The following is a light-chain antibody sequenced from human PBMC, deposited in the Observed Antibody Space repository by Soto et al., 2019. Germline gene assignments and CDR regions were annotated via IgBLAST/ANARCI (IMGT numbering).Light chain of an antibody. CDR1: QSVSSY. CDR3: QQRSNWPLT. Sequence: ETVLAHSPATLSLSPGEIATLSCRASQSVSSYLGWYQQKPGQAPRLLIYDASNGATGIPARFSGSGSGTDFTLTISSLEPADFAVYYCQQRSNWPLTFGGGTKVDIK. CDR2: DAS. J-gene: IGKJ4*01. V-gene: IGKV3-11*01.